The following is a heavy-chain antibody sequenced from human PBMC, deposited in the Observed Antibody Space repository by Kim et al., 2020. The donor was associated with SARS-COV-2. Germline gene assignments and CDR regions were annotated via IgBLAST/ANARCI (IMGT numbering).Heavy chain of an antibody. V-gene: IGHV3-21*01. CDR2: ISSSSSYI. D-gene: IGHD3-9*01. CDR1: GFTFSSYS. Sequence: GGSLRLSCAASGFTFSSYSMNWVRQAPGKGLEWVSSISSSSSYIYYADSVKGRFTISRDNAKNSLYLQMNSLRAEDTAVYYCARDGGKPHYDILTDLSFFDYWGQGTLVTVSS. CDR3: ARDGGKPHYDILTDLSFFDY. J-gene: IGHJ4*02.